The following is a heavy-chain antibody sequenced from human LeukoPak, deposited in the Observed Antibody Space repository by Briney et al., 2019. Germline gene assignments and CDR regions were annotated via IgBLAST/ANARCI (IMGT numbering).Heavy chain of an antibody. J-gene: IGHJ4*02. Sequence: PSETLSLTCTVSGGSISSGDYYWSWIRQPPGKGLEWIGYIYYSGSTYYNPSLKSRVTISVDTSKNQFSLKLSSVTAADTAVYYCARTRGYSGYDRLMFYWGQGTLVTVSS. CDR3: ARTRGYSGYDRLMFY. CDR2: IYYSGST. D-gene: IGHD5-12*01. CDR1: GGSISSGDYY. V-gene: IGHV4-30-4*08.